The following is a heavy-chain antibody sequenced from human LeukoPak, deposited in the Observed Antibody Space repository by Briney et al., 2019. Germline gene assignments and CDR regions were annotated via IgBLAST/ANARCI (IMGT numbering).Heavy chain of an antibody. D-gene: IGHD2-2*01. Sequence: RSSVKVSCKASGGTFSSYAISWVRQAPGQGLEWMGWISAYNGNTNYAQKLQGRVTMTTDTSTSTAYMELRSLRSDDTAVYYCARATRHFIYCSSTSCYHNWFDPWGQGTLVTVSS. J-gene: IGHJ5*02. CDR3: ARATRHFIYCSSTSCYHNWFDP. CDR2: ISAYNGNT. V-gene: IGHV1-18*01. CDR1: GGTFSSYA.